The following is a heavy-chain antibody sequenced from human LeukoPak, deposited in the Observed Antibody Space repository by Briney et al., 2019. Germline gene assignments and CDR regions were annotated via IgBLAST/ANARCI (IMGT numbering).Heavy chain of an antibody. CDR1: GFTFSSYA. D-gene: IGHD3-22*01. V-gene: IGHV3-30*04. CDR2: ISYDGSNK. J-gene: IGHJ4*02. Sequence: GGSLRLSCAASGFTFSSYAMHWVRQAAGKGLEWVAVISYDGSNKYYADSVKGRFTISRDNSKNTLYLQMNSLRAEDTAVYYCARNYYDSSGDLDYWGQGTLVTVSS. CDR3: ARNYYDSSGDLDY.